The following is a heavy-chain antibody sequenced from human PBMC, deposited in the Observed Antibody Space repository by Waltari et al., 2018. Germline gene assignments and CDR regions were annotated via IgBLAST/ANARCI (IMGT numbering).Heavy chain of an antibody. J-gene: IGHJ4*02. V-gene: IGHV4-61*02. D-gene: IGHD3-22*01. Sequence: QVQLQESGPGLVKPSQTLSLTCTVSGGSISSGRYYWTWIRQPAGKGLEWIGRIYASGSTNYNPSLKRRVTISVDTPRNLFSLKLTSVTAADTAVYYCLRDSSGSHFDYWGQGTLVTVSS. CDR2: IYASGST. CDR3: LRDSSGSHFDY. CDR1: GGSISSGRYY.